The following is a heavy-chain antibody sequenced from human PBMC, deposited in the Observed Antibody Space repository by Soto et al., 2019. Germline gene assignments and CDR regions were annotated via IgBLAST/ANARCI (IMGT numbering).Heavy chain of an antibody. D-gene: IGHD4-4*01. Sequence: ASVKVSCKASGYTFTSYDINWVRQATGQGLEWMGWMNPNNGNTNYAQKFQGRVTMTTDTSTSTAYMELRSLRSDDTAVYYCAREVRDYSNYATSHLDIWGQGTMVTVSS. V-gene: IGHV1-18*01. CDR1: GYTFTSYD. J-gene: IGHJ3*02. CDR2: MNPNNGNT. CDR3: AREVRDYSNYATSHLDI.